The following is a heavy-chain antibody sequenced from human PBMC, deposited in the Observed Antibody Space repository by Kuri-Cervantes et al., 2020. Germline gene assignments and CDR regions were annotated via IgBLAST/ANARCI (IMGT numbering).Heavy chain of an antibody. V-gene: IGHV4-59*08. CDR2: IYYSGST. D-gene: IGHD1-14*01. CDR1: GGSIRSYY. CDR3: ARHWNRNNGGAFDI. J-gene: IGHJ3*02. Sequence: GSLRLSRTVSGGSIRSYYWSWIRQPPGKGLEWIGYIYYSGSTNYNPSLKSRVTISADSSKNQFSLNLSSVTAADTAVYYCARHWNRNNGGAFDIWGQGTMVTVSS.